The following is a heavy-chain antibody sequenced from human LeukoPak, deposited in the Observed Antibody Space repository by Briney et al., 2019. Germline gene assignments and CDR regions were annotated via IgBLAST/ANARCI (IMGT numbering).Heavy chain of an antibody. CDR3: ARESWVYPGDY. V-gene: IGHV4-59*12. J-gene: IGHJ4*02. CDR2: IYYSGNT. CDR1: GGAISTYY. D-gene: IGHD5/OR15-5a*01. Sequence: SETLSLTCTVSGGAISTYYWSWIRQPPGKGLEWIGYIYYSGNTNYKRSLKSRVTISVDTSKNQFSLKLRSVTAADTAVYYCARESWVYPGDYWGQGTLVTVSS.